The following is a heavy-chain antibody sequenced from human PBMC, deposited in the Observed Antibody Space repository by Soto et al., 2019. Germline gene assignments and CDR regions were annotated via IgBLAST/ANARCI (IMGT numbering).Heavy chain of an antibody. D-gene: IGHD3-9*01. V-gene: IGHV1-2*02. CDR1: GYSFTGYF. CDR3: AREKDDDILTVYKRAGGLDS. J-gene: IGHJ4*02. Sequence: QVQLVQSVAEVKKPGASVKVSCKASGYSFTGYFIHWVRQAPGQGLEWMGWINPNTGVTKYAQEFQGRVTMTRDTSITTAYLELSSRRSDDTAVYYCAREKDDDILTVYKRAGGLDSWGQGTQVSVAS. CDR2: INPNTGVT.